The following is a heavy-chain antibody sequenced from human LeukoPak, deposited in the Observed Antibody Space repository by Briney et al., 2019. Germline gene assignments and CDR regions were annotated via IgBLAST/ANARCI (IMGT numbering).Heavy chain of an antibody. D-gene: IGHD2-21*01. J-gene: IGHJ6*02. Sequence: PGESLKISCKGSGYSFTDYWIGRVRQMPGKGLEWIGIIYPGDSDIRFNPSFQGQATISVDNSISTAYLQWSSLKASDTAVYFCARHGIRGGSDRCYTSFYYYALDVWGQGSTVTVSS. CDR1: GYSFTDYW. V-gene: IGHV5-51*01. CDR2: IYPGDSDI. CDR3: ARHGIRGGSDRCYTSFYYYALDV.